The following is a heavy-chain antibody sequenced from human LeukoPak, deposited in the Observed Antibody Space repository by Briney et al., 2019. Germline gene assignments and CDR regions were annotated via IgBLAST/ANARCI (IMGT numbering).Heavy chain of an antibody. V-gene: IGHV3-30*18. CDR3: AKDTAHVL. CDR2: ISYDGSNK. Sequence: GGSLRLSCAASGFTFSSYGMHWVRQAPGKGLEWVAVISYDGSNKYYADSVKGRFTISRDNSKNTLYLQMNSLRAEDTAVYYCAKDTAHVLWGRGTLVTVSS. CDR1: GFTFSSYG. J-gene: IGHJ2*01.